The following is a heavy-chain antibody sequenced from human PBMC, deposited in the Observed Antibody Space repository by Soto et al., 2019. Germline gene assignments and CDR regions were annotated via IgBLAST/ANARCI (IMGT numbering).Heavy chain of an antibody. D-gene: IGHD3-10*01. V-gene: IGHV3-74*01. CDR2: ISSDGSKT. Sequence: PWVTLRRSGSPAGSTLNTYLMHWGRQPPGRGLVWVSRISSDGSKTIYAESVKGRFTISRDNAKNTLDLQMNSLRAEDTAVYYCARERRINYNYFYGLDLWGQGTTVTVS. J-gene: IGHJ6*02. CDR1: GSTLNTYL. CDR3: ARERRINYNYFYGLDL.